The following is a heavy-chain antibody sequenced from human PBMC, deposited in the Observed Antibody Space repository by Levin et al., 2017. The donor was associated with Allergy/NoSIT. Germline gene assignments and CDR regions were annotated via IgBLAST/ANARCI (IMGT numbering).Heavy chain of an antibody. CDR1: GFTFSSYS. CDR2: ISSSSSTI. V-gene: IGHV3-48*02. CDR3: ARAARGADDY. D-gene: IGHD3-10*01. Sequence: GESLKISCAASGFTFSSYSMNWVRQAPGKGLEWVSYISSSSSTIYYADSVKGRFTISRDNAKNSLYLQMNSLRDEDTAVYYCARAARGADDYWGQGTLVTVSS. J-gene: IGHJ4*02.